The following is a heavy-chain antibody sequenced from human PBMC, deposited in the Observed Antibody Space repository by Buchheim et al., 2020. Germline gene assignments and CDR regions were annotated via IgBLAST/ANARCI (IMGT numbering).Heavy chain of an antibody. J-gene: IGHJ6*02. CDR1: GFTFSSYG. CDR2: IIICSSYI. D-gene: IGHD2-2*01. CDR3: ARDGGYCSSSSCRYYGMDV. V-gene: IGHV3-21*01. Sequence: VQLVESGGGVAQPGRSLRLSCAASGFTFSSYGMHWVRQAPGKGLEWVSSIIICSSYIYYADSVKGRFTVSRDNAKNSLFLQMNSLRAEDTAVYYCARDGGYCSSSSCRYYGMDVWGQGTT.